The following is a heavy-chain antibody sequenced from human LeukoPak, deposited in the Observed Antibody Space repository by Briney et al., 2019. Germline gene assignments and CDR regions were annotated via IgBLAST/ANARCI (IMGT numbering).Heavy chain of an antibody. Sequence: ASVKVSCKASGYTFTSYAMHWVRQAPGQRLEWMGWINAGNGNTKYSQKFQGRVTITRDTSASTAYMELSSLRSEDTAVYYCARGTIAAAGALMFYWGQETLVTVSS. J-gene: IGHJ4*02. CDR3: ARGTIAAAGALMFY. CDR1: GYTFTSYA. V-gene: IGHV1-3*01. CDR2: INAGNGNT. D-gene: IGHD6-13*01.